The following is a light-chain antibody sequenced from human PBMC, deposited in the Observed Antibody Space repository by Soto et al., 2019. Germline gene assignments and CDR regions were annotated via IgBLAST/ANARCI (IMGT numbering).Light chain of an antibody. CDR3: CSYAGSYTFVV. Sequence: QSVLTQPRSVSGSPGQSVTISCTGTSSDVGGYNYVSWYQQHTGKAPKLRIYAVSKRPSRVPDRFSGSKSVNTASLTISGLQAEDEADYDCCSYAGSYTFVVFGGGTKLTVL. CDR1: SSDVGGYNY. CDR2: AVS. V-gene: IGLV2-11*01. J-gene: IGLJ2*01.